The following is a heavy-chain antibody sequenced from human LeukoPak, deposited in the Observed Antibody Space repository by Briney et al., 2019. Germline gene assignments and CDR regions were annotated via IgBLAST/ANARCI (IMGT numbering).Heavy chain of an antibody. V-gene: IGHV1-46*01. CDR1: GYTFTSYY. CDR3: ARDIGLFEGYCSGGSCYGVDY. Sequence: SVKVSCKASGYTFTSYYMHWVRQAPGQGLEWMGIINPSGGSTSYAQKFQGRVTMTRDTSTSTVYMELSSLRSEDTAVYYCARDIGLFEGYCSGGSCYGVDYWGQGTLVTVSS. CDR2: INPSGGST. J-gene: IGHJ4*02. D-gene: IGHD2-15*01.